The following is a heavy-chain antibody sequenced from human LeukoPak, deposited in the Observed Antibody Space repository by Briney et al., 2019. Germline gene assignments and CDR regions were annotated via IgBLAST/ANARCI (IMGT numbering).Heavy chain of an antibody. V-gene: IGHV1-69*13. CDR3: ARGSEDIVVVPAASAEHFQH. CDR1: GGTFSSYA. J-gene: IGHJ1*01. Sequence: SVKVSCKASGGTFSSYAISWVRQAPGQGLEWMGGIIPIFGTANYAQKFQGRVTITADESTSTAYMELSSLRSEDTAVYYCARGSEDIVVVPAASAEHFQHWGQGTLVTVSS. CDR2: IIPIFGTA. D-gene: IGHD2-2*01.